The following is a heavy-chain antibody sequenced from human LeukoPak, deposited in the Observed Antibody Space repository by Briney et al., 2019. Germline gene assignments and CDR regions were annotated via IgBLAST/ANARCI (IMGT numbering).Heavy chain of an antibody. CDR3: ARDLTGTNWFDP. Sequence: ASVKVPCKASGGTFSSYAISWVRQAPGQGLEWMGGIIPILGTANYAQKFQGRVTITTDESTSTAYMELSSLRSEDTAVYYCARDLTGTNWFDPWGQGTLVTVSS. CDR2: IIPILGTA. V-gene: IGHV1-69*05. J-gene: IGHJ5*02. CDR1: GGTFSSYA. D-gene: IGHD1-7*01.